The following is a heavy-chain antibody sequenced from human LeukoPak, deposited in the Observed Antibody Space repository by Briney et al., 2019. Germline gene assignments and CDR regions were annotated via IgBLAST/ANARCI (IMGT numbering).Heavy chain of an antibody. J-gene: IGHJ6*03. D-gene: IGHD2-15*01. V-gene: IGHV4-34*01. CDR1: GGSFSGYY. CDR2: INHSGST. CDR3: ARGRVVVVAAYYYYMDV. Sequence: SETLSLTCAVYGGSFSGYYWSLIRQPPGKGLEWIGEINHSGSTNYNPSLKSRVTISVDTSKNQFSLKLSSVTAADTAVYYCARGRVVVVAAYYYYMDVWGKGTTVTVSS.